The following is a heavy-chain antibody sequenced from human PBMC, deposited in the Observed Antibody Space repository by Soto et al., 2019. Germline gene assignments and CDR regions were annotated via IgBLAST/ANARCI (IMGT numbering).Heavy chain of an antibody. CDR3: AYTTTLNGN. D-gene: IGHD3-16*01. Sequence: EVQLVESGGGLVQPGGSLRLSCAGSGFTFSQYWRNWVRQAPGKGLEWVANIKQDGSEKHYVDSVKGRFTISRDNAKSSMFLQMNSLRAEDTAVYYCAYTTTLNGNWGQGTLVTVSS. V-gene: IGHV3-7*01. CDR1: GFTFSQYW. CDR2: IKQDGSEK. J-gene: IGHJ4*02.